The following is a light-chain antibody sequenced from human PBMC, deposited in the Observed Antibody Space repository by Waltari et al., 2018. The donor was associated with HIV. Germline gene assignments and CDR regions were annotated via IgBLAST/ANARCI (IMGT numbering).Light chain of an antibody. V-gene: IGKV3-11*02. CDR1: QSISGY. J-gene: IGKJ3*01. CDR3: QLRSNWLFT. CDR2: DTS. Sequence: EIVLTQSPATLSLSPGERATLSCRASQSISGYLAWYQQKPGQSPRLLIYDTSHRATGIPARFSGSGSGRDFALTISSLEPEDFAVYYCQLRSNWLFTFGPGTTVDIK.